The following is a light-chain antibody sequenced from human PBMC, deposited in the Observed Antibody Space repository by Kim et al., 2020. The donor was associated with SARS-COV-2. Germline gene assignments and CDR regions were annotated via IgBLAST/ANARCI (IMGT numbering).Light chain of an antibody. J-gene: IGLJ1*01. CDR3: TSHANNNYV. Sequence: PARSVTVSYSGTGSDFGPYNYVSRYQHHPGKAPKLMIYEVTKRPSGVPDRFSGSKSGNTASLTVSGLQAEDEADYYCTSHANNNYVFGTGTKVTVL. CDR1: GSDFGPYNY. CDR2: EVT. V-gene: IGLV2-8*01.